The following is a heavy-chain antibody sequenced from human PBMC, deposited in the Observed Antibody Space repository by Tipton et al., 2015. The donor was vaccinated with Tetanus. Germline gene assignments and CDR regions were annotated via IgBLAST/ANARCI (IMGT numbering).Heavy chain of an antibody. D-gene: IGHD4-17*01. J-gene: IGHJ4*02. Sequence: TLSLTCTVSGGSISSYYWSWIRQPAGKGLEWIGRIYTSGSTNYNPSLKRRVTMSVDTSKNQLSLTLSSVTAADTAVYYCAREGDDYGDYVTPFPFGYWGQGTLVTVSS. V-gene: IGHV4-4*07. CDR1: GGSISSYY. CDR3: AREGDDYGDYVTPFPFGY. CDR2: IYTSGST.